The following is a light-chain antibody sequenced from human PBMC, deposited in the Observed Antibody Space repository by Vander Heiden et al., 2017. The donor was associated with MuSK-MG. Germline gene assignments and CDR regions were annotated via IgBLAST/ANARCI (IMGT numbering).Light chain of an antibody. Sequence: DIQMTQSPSSLSASVGDRVTITCQASQDISNYLNWYQQKPGKAPKLLIYDASNLETGVPSRFSGSGSGTDFTFTISSLQPEDFATYYCQQDYNLPTTFGEGTQVEIK. CDR2: DAS. CDR3: QQDYNLPTT. V-gene: IGKV1-33*01. CDR1: QDISNY. J-gene: IGKJ5*01.